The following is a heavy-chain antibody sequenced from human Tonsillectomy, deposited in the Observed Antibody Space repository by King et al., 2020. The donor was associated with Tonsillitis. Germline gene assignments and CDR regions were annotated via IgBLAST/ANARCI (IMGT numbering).Heavy chain of an antibody. V-gene: IGHV1-18*01. J-gene: IGHJ4*02. CDR1: GYSFTTYA. D-gene: IGHD1-26*01. CDR3: ARDSGGNYSFYLDF. CDR2: ISAYNGNT. Sequence: VQLVESGSEVKMPGASVRVSCKASGYSFTTYAFSWVRQAPGQGLEWMGWISAYNGNTNYAQKFQGRVTMTTDTSTSTAYMYLRSLRSDDTAVYYCARDSGGNYSFYLDFWGQGTLVTVSS.